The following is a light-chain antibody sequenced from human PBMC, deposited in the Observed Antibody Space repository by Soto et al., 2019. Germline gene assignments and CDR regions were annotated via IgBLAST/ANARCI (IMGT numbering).Light chain of an antibody. J-gene: IGKJ5*01. V-gene: IGKV1-33*01. CDR1: QDITND. CDR2: DAS. Sequence: IQMTQSPSSLSASVGDRFTITCRASQDITNDLDWFQQKPGKAPKLLIYDASNLETGVPSRFSGSGSGTDFTFTISSLQAEDIATYYCQQYENLPITFGQGTRLEIK. CDR3: QQYENLPIT.